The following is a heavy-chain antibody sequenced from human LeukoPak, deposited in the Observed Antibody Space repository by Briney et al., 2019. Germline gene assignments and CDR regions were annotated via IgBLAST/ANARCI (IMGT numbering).Heavy chain of an antibody. J-gene: IGHJ4*02. CDR3: ARGESLYSSGWPFDY. V-gene: IGHV3-30-3*01. D-gene: IGHD6-19*01. CDR1: GFTFSNYA. CDR2: ISYDGSNK. Sequence: AGGSLRLSCAASGFTFSNYAMHWVRQAPGKGLEWVAVISYDGSNKYYADSVKGRFTISRDNSKNTLYLQMNSLRAEDTAVYYCARGESLYSSGWPFDYWGQGTLVTVSS.